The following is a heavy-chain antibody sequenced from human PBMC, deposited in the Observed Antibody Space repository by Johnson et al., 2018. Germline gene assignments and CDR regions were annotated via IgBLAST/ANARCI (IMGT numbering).Heavy chain of an antibody. CDR2: ISYDGSNK. V-gene: IGHV3-30-3*01. CDR1: GFILSNYA. CDR3: GRAGGLAELWLDH. D-gene: IGHD1-7*01. J-gene: IGHJ5*02. Sequence: QVQLVQSGGGVVQXGRSLRLXCAASGFILSNYAMHWVRQTPCKGLDWVAVISYDGSNKYSTDSVRGRFIISRNNSKNTLYLQRNRLSPEDTAVYYLGRAGGLAELWLDHWGQGTLVIVSS.